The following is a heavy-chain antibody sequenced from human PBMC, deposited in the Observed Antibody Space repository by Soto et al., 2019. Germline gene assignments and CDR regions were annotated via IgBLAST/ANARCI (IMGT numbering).Heavy chain of an antibody. D-gene: IGHD4-17*01. CDR1: SGSISSSSSY. J-gene: IGHJ4*02. CDR3: GAQDYGAQGYYFET. V-gene: IGHV4-39*01. Sequence: QLQLQESGPGLVKPSETLSLTCTVSSGSISSSSSYWGWIRQPPGKGLEWIGSIYYSGNTYYNPSLKSRVTISIDSSKTQFSLKLNPVTTADTAVYYCGAQDYGAQGYYFETWGQGTLVTVSS. CDR2: IYYSGNT.